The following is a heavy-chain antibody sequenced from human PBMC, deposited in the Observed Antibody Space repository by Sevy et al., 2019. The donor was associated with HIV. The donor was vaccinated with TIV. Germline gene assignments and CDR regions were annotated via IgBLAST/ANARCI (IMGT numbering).Heavy chain of an antibody. D-gene: IGHD1-26*01. J-gene: IGHJ4*02. V-gene: IGHV5-51*01. CDR3: ASAGRPTRGFDS. CDR2: IYPGDSDT. CDR1: GYNFNTDW. Sequence: GESRKISCKSSGYNFNTDWIGWVRQMPGKGLDWMGIIYPGDSDTRYSPSFQGHITISADKSISTAFVQWNSLKASDTAMYYCASAGRPTRGFDSWGQGTVVTVSS.